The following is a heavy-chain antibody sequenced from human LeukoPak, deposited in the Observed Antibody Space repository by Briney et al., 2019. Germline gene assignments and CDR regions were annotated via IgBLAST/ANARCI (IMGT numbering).Heavy chain of an antibody. J-gene: IGHJ4*02. CDR3: AKDLGDYGGTLDY. V-gene: IGHV3-21*04. D-gene: IGHD4-23*01. CDR1: GFTFSSYS. CDR2: ISSSSSYI. Sequence: GGSLRLSCAASGFTFSSYSMNWVRQAPGKGLEWVSSISSSSSYIYYADSVKGRFTISRDNSKNTLYLQMNSLRAEDTAVYYCAKDLGDYGGTLDYWGQGTLVTVSS.